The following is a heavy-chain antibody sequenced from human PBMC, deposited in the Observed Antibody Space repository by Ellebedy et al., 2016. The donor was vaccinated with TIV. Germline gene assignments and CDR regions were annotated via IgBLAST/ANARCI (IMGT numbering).Heavy chain of an antibody. CDR1: GFTFSSYE. J-gene: IGHJ6*02. Sequence: GESLKISCAASGFTFSSYEMNWVRQAPGKGLEWVSYISSSGSTIYYADSVKGRFTISRDNAKNSLYLQMNSLRAEDTAVYYCARETNLVLRYFDYYYGMDVWGQGTTVTVSS. CDR2: ISSSGSTI. CDR3: ARETNLVLRYFDYYYGMDV. V-gene: IGHV3-48*03. D-gene: IGHD3-9*01.